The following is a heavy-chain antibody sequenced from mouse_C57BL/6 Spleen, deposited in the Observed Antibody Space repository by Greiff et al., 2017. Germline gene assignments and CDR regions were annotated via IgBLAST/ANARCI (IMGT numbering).Heavy chain of an antibody. D-gene: IGHD1-1*01. CDR1: GFTFSSYA. Sequence: EVQLVESGEGLVKPGGSLKLSCAASGFTFSSYAMSWVRQTPEKRLEWVAYISSGGDYIYYADTVKGRFTISRDNARNTLYLQMSSLKSEDTAMYYCTRGDYYGSSSRHYFDYWGQGTTLTVSS. J-gene: IGHJ2*01. V-gene: IGHV5-9-1*02. CDR2: ISSGGDYI. CDR3: TRGDYYGSSSRHYFDY.